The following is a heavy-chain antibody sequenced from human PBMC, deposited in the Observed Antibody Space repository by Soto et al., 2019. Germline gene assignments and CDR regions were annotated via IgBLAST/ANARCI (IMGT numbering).Heavy chain of an antibody. V-gene: IGHV3-53*01. J-gene: IGHJ6*02. CDR2: IYSGGKT. CDR1: GLSGSTNF. CDR3: TRDAPGERPYYFYYYGMDV. Sequence: GGSLRLSCAASGLSGSTNFMSWVRQAPGEGLEWLAVIYSGGKTFYADSVKGRFTISKDNSKNTLSLQMNSLRAEDTAVYYCTRDAPGERPYYFYYYGMDVWGQGTTVTVSS.